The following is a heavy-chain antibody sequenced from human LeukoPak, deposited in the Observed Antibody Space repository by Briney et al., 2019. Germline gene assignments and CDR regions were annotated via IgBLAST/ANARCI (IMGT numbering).Heavy chain of an antibody. CDR1: GGSISSYY. D-gene: IGHD6-13*01. Sequence: SETPSLTCTVSGGSISSYYWSWIRQPAGKGLEWIGYIYYSGSTNYNPSLKSRVTISVDTSKNQFSLKLSSVTAADTAVYYCARAAAGTSGGLYYYYMDVWGKGTTVTISS. CDR2: IYYSGST. V-gene: IGHV4-59*08. J-gene: IGHJ6*03. CDR3: ARAAAGTSGGLYYYYMDV.